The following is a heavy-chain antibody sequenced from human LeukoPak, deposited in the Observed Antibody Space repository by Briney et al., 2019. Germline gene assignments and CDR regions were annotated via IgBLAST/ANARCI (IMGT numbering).Heavy chain of an antibody. V-gene: IGHV3-7*01. CDR2: IKQGGSEK. J-gene: IGHJ6*03. CDR3: ARVNFYSSSWHYYYYYYYMDV. Sequence: PGGSLRLSCAASGFTFSSYWMSWVRQAPGKGLEWVANIKQGGSEKYYVDSVKGRFTISRDNAKNSLYLQMNSLRAEDTAVYYCARVNFYSSSWHYYYYYYYMDVWGKGTTVTVSS. D-gene: IGHD6-13*01. CDR1: GFTFSSYW.